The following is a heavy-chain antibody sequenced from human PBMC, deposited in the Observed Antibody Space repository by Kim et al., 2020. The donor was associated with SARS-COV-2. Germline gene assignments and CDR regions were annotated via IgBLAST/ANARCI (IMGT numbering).Heavy chain of an antibody. J-gene: IGHJ3*02. V-gene: IGHV4-31*03. D-gene: IGHD5-12*01. CDR1: GGSISSGGYY. Sequence: SETLSLTCTVSGGSISSGGYYWSWIRQHPGKGLEWIGYIYYSGSTYYNPSLKSRVTISVDTSKNQFSLKLSSVTAADTAVYYCARVGGYADAFDIWGQGTMVTVSS. CDR2: IYYSGST. CDR3: ARVGGYADAFDI.